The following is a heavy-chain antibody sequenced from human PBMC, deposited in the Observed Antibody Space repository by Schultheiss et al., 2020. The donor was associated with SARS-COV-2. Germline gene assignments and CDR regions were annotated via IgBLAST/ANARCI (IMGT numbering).Heavy chain of an antibody. Sequence: GSLRLSCAASGFTFSSYGMHWVRQAPGKGLEWVAVIWYDGSNKYYADSVKGRFTISRDNSKNTLYLQMNSLRAEDTAVYYCARGWWQMGDGWFDPWGQGTLVTVSS. CDR2: IWYDGSNK. V-gene: IGHV3-33*01. J-gene: IGHJ5*02. CDR1: GFTFSSYG. D-gene: IGHD2-15*01. CDR3: ARGWWQMGDGWFDP.